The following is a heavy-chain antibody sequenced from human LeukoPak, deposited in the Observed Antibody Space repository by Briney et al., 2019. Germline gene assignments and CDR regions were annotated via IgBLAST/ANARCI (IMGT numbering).Heavy chain of an antibody. Sequence: GGSLRLSCAASGFTFSSYAMSWVRQAPGKGLEWVSAISGSGGSTYYADSVKGRFTISRDNSKNTLYLQMNSLRAEDTAVYYCAKPDCSSTSCYLAEYFQHWGQGTLVTVSS. CDR3: AKPDCSSTSCYLAEYFQH. D-gene: IGHD2-2*01. CDR1: GFTFSSYA. J-gene: IGHJ1*01. V-gene: IGHV3-23*01. CDR2: ISGSGGST.